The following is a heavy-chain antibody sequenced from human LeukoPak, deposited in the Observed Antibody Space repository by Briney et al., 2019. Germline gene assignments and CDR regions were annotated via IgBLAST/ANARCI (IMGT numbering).Heavy chain of an antibody. D-gene: IGHD3-10*01. J-gene: IGHJ6*02. Sequence: GGSLRLSCAASGFTLSRNEMNWVRQAPGKGLEWVSYISSSGSSIYYADSVKGRFTISRDNAKTSLYLQMNSLRAEDTAVYYCARPGYYYGMDVWGQGTTVTVSS. CDR2: ISSSGSSI. CDR3: ARPGYYYGMDV. V-gene: IGHV3-48*03. CDR1: GFTLSRNE.